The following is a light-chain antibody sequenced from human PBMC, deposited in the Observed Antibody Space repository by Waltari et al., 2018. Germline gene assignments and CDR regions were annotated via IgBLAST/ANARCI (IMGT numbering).Light chain of an antibody. CDR2: DAS. Sequence: DIQMTQSPSSMSASVGDRVSITCQASQELSIYLSWYQQKPGKTPKVLISDASNLETGVPSRFTGSRSGTDFTFTISSLQPEDIATYYCQQYKDLPRTFGQGTKVEIK. CDR1: QELSIY. V-gene: IGKV1-33*01. CDR3: QQYKDLPRT. J-gene: IGKJ1*01.